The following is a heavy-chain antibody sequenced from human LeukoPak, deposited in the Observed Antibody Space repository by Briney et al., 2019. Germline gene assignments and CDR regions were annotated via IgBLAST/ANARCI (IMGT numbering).Heavy chain of an antibody. CDR1: GFTSSSYW. V-gene: IGHV3-7*01. D-gene: IGHD5-24*01. Sequence: GGSLRLSCVASGFTSSSYWMSWVRQAPGKGLEWVANIQQGGSAKYYVDSVKGRFTISRDDAKNSLYLQTDSLRAEDTAVYFCARIRGDGSTFEYWGRGTLVTVSS. CDR3: ARIRGDGSTFEY. J-gene: IGHJ4*02. CDR2: IQQGGSAK.